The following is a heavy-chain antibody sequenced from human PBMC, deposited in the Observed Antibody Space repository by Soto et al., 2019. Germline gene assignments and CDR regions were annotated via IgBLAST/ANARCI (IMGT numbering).Heavy chain of an antibody. CDR1: GGTFSSYA. V-gene: IGHV1-69*13. CDR3: ARGRAAAALRDYYYYGMDV. Sequence: SVKVSCKASGGTFSSYAISWVRQAPGQGLEWMGGIIPIFGTANYAQKFQGRVTITADESTSTAYMEPSSLRSEDTAVYYCARGRAAAALRDYYYYGMDVWGQGTTVTVSS. CDR2: IIPIFGTA. D-gene: IGHD6-13*01. J-gene: IGHJ6*02.